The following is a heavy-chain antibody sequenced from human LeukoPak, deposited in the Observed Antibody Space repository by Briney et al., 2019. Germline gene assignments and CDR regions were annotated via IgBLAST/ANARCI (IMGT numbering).Heavy chain of an antibody. CDR1: VDDFGNYW. Sequence: PGESLMIACEGAVDDFGNYWVGWVRQMSGECLEWMGIIYPRDSDIRYSPSLQGQVTISADTSNNTAYLHWRSLGASDTAMYYCARQIEDGDPEDCFNVWGQGTMVTVSS. CDR2: IYPRDSDI. CDR3: ARQIEDGDPEDCFNV. J-gene: IGHJ3*01. V-gene: IGHV5-51*01. D-gene: IGHD2-21*02.